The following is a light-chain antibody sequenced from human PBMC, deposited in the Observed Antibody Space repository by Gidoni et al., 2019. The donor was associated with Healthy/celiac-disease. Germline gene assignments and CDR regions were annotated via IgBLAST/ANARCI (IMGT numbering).Light chain of an antibody. Sequence: DIVLTQSPGTLSLSPGERATLSCRASQSVSSSYLAWYQQKPGQAPRLLIYGASSRATGIPDRFSGSGSGTDFTLTISRLEPEDFAVDYWQQYGSSPRTFGQGTKV. CDR3: QQYGSSPRT. CDR2: GAS. V-gene: IGKV3-20*01. J-gene: IGKJ1*01. CDR1: QSVSSSY.